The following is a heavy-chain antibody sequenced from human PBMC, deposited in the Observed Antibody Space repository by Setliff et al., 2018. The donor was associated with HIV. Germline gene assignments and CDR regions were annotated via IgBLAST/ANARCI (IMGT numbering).Heavy chain of an antibody. J-gene: IGHJ3*02. D-gene: IGHD2-15*01. CDR3: ARFPLLHKNAFDI. CDR2: INHSGST. Sequence: SQTLSLTCAVYGGSFSGYDWSWIRQPPGKGLEWIGEINHSGSTNYNPSLKSRVTISVDTSRNQFSLNLSSVTAADTAVYYCARFPLLHKNAFDIWGQGTMVTVS. CDR1: GGSFSGYD. V-gene: IGHV4-34*01.